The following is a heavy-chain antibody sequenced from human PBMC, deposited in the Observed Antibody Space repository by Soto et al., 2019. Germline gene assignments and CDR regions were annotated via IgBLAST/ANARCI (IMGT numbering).Heavy chain of an antibody. Sequence: QVQLQESGPGLVKPSETLSLTCTVSGGSISGYYWSWIRQPPGKGLEWIGYMYNTGSTVYNPSFKSRVTLSVDTSKSQFSMRLNSVSAADTAVYYCARDLWGYCGTDCYPLDVWGQGTTVTVSS. CDR1: GGSISGYY. V-gene: IGHV4-59*01. CDR3: ARDLWGYCGTDCYPLDV. D-gene: IGHD2-21*02. J-gene: IGHJ6*02. CDR2: MYNTGST.